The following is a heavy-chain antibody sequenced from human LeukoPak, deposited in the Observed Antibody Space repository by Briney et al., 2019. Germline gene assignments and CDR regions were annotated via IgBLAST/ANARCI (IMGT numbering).Heavy chain of an antibody. J-gene: IGHJ5*01. CDR3: TREGGRQWLVSGALDS. CDR2: IYHGSA. D-gene: IGHD6-19*01. V-gene: IGHV4-61*01. CDR1: DDSVSSSRYY. Sequence: TETLSLTCTVSDDSVSSSRYYWTWIRQPPGKGLEWIGYIYHGSATYNPSLESRVTLSMDTSKNQYSLKMTSVTAADTAVYYCTREGGRQWLVSGALDSWGQGTLVTVSS.